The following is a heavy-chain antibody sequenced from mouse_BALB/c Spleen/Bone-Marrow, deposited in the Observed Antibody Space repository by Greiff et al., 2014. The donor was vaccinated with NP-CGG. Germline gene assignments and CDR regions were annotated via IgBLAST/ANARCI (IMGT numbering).Heavy chain of an antibody. Sequence: VQLQESGPELVRPGVSVKISCKGSGYTFTDYAMHWVKQSHAKSLEWIGVISTYSGNTNYNQKFKGKATMTVDKSSSTAYMELAILTSEDSAIYYCARYGYGSSYYAMDYWGQGTSVTVSS. CDR2: ISTYSGNT. V-gene: IGHV1-67*01. CDR1: GYTFTDYA. D-gene: IGHD1-1*01. CDR3: ARYGYGSSYYAMDY. J-gene: IGHJ4*01.